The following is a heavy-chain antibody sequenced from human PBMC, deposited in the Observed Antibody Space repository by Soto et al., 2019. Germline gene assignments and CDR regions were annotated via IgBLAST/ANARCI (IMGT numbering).Heavy chain of an antibody. J-gene: IGHJ4*02. CDR1: GFSFSTYA. CDR3: ATDFWGLEIQAYHFDY. D-gene: IGHD1-7*01. Sequence: GGSRRLSWAACGFSFSTYAMRWFRQSPGKGRDWVSSISGSGATTFHADSVNRRFSISRDNSKDTLYLQMNSLRAEATAMSYCATDFWGLEIQAYHFDYWGKGAMVTVSS. CDR2: ISGSGATT. V-gene: IGHV3-23*01.